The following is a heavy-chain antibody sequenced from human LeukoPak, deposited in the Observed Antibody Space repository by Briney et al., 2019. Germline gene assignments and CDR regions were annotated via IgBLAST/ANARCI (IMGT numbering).Heavy chain of an antibody. CDR3: ARRNHYDSKETDY. CDR1: GLSLNSYA. CDR2: SSSSDDGK. V-gene: IGHV3-23*01. D-gene: IGHD3-22*01. J-gene: IGHJ4*02. Sequence: GGSLRLSCTASGLSLNSYAISWVRQVPGKGLEWVSASSSSDDGKWYADSVRGRFTISRDTSKNTVYLQMNSLRAEDTAVYYCARRNHYDSKETDYWGQGTLVTVSS.